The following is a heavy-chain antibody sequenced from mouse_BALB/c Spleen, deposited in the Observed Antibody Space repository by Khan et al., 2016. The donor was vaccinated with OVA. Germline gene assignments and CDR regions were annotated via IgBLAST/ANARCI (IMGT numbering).Heavy chain of an antibody. CDR3: ARLRINFEY. CDR1: GYTLTSYW. J-gene: IGHJ2*01. V-gene: IGHV1S81*02. Sequence: QVQLQQPGAELVNPGASVNLSCKASGYTLTSYWMHWVKQRPGQGLEWIGDINPSNGRTNYNEKFKSKATLTVDKSSSTAYMQLSSPTSEDSAVYYCARLRINFEYWGQGTTLTVSS. D-gene: IGHD1-1*01. CDR2: INPSNGRT.